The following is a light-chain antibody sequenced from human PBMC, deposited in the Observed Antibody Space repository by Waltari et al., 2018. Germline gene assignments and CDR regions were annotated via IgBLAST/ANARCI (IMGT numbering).Light chain of an antibody. J-gene: IGLJ1*01. CDR1: SSSVGRYNY. CDR2: DVS. V-gene: IGLV2-14*01. Sequence: SPLPQPASVSGSPAPSITISCTATSSSVGRYNYVSWYQQHPGKAPKLMIYDVSKRPSGVSNRFSGSKSGNTASLTISGLQAEDEADYYCSSYTSSSTLYVFGTGTKVTVL. CDR3: SSYTSSSTLYV.